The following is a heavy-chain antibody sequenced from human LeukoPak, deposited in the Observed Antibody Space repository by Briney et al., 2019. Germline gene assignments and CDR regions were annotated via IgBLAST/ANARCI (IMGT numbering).Heavy chain of an antibody. V-gene: IGHV3-66*01. J-gene: IGHJ4*02. Sequence: GGSLRPSCAASGFTVSSDFMSWVRQAPGKGLEWVSVIYSGGSTYYADSVKGRFTISRDNSKNTLYLQMNSLRVEDTAVYYCALGLVTDYWGQGTLVTVSS. CDR1: GFTVSSDF. CDR3: ALGLVTDY. CDR2: IYSGGST. D-gene: IGHD3-9*01.